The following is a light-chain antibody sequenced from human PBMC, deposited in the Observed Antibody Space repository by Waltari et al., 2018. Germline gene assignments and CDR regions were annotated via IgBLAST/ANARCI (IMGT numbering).Light chain of an antibody. CDR3: SSYVANNNPV. Sequence: QSALTQPPSASGSPGQSVTISCTGTSSDVGGYNFVSWYQHHPGKAPRLIIYEVSKRPSGAPCRFSGSKSGNTASRTVSGLQAEDEADYYGSSYVANNNPVFGGGTKLTVL. CDR2: EVS. V-gene: IGLV2-8*01. J-gene: IGLJ2*01. CDR1: SSDVGGYNF.